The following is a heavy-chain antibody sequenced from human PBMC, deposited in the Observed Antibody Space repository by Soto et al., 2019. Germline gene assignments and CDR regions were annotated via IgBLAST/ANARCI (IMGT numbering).Heavy chain of an antibody. Sequence: ASVKVSCKASGGTFSSYAISWVRQAPGQGLEWMGGIIPIFGTANYAQKFQGRVTITADESTSTAYMELSSLRSEDTAVYYCASLKQGGSGSYYNFNWYFDLWGRGTLVTVSS. CDR2: IIPIFGTA. CDR1: GGTFSSYA. D-gene: IGHD3-10*01. V-gene: IGHV1-69*13. J-gene: IGHJ2*01. CDR3: ASLKQGGSGSYYNFNWYFDL.